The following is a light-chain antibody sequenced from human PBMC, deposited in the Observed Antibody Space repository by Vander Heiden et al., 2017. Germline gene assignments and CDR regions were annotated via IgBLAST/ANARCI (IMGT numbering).Light chain of an antibody. V-gene: IGLV1-47*01. CDR3: AAWDDSLSVV. J-gene: IGLJ2*01. Sequence: QSVLTPPPSASGTPGPGVTISCSGSSSNVGSNSVYWYQHLPGTAPKLLIYRDFQRPSGVPDRFSASKSGTSASLAISGLRSEDEAHYYCAAWDDSLSVVFGGGTKLTVL. CDR1: SSNVGSNS. CDR2: RDF.